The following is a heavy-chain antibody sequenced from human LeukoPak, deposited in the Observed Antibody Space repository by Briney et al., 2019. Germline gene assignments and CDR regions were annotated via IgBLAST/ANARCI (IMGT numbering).Heavy chain of an antibody. D-gene: IGHD2-2*01. J-gene: IGHJ4*02. CDR1: GFTFSSYA. Sequence: QAGGSLRLSCAASGFTFSSYAMHWVRQAPGKGLEWVAVISYDGSNKYYADSVKGRFTISRDNSKNTLYLQMNSLRAEDTAVYYCARGPPSLQLYYFDYWGQGTLVTVSS. V-gene: IGHV3-30-3*01. CDR3: ARGPPSLQLYYFDY. CDR2: ISYDGSNK.